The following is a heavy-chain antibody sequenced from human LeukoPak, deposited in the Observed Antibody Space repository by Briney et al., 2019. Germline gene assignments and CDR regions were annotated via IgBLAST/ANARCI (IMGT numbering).Heavy chain of an antibody. CDR1: GFTVSSNA. V-gene: IGHV3-66*01. CDR2: IYSGGRT. CDR3: ARDRPVAGASAFDY. J-gene: IGHJ4*02. D-gene: IGHD6-19*01. Sequence: GGSLRLSCAASGFTVSSNAMSWVRQAPGKGLEWVSVIYSGGRTDFADSVKGRFTISRDNSKNVVFLQMNSLRAEDTAVYYCARDRPVAGASAFDYWGQGTLVTVPS.